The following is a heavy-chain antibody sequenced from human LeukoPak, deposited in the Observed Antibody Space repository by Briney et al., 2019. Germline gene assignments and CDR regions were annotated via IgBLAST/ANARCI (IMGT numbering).Heavy chain of an antibody. V-gene: IGHV3-23*01. J-gene: IGHJ6*02. CDR2: ISGSGGST. Sequence: GGSLRLSCAASGFTFSSYAMSWVRQAPGKGLEWVSAISGSGGSTYYADSVKGRFTISRDNSKNTLYLQMNSLRAEDTAVYYCARDVVVATNYYYYGMDVWGQGTTVTVSS. CDR3: ARDVVVATNYYYYGMDV. CDR1: GFTFSSYA. D-gene: IGHD2-15*01.